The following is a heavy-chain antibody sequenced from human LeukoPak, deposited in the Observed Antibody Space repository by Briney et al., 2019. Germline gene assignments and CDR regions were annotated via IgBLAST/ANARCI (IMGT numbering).Heavy chain of an antibody. Sequence: PSETLSLTCTVSGGSISSYYWSWIRQPPGKGLEWIGYIYYSGSTNYNPSLKSRVTISVDTSKNQFSLKLSSVTAADTAVYYCARVRIDDYGGNYPDYWGQGTLVTVSS. CDR3: ARVRIDDYGGNYPDY. CDR1: GGSISSYY. D-gene: IGHD4-23*01. J-gene: IGHJ4*02. V-gene: IGHV4-59*12. CDR2: IYYSGST.